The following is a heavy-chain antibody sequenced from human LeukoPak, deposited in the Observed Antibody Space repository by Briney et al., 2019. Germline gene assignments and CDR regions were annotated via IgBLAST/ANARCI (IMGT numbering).Heavy chain of an antibody. CDR1: GGSISSGTYY. J-gene: IGHJ4*02. CDR3: AKGLRESGWGAPTRGFDY. V-gene: IGHV4-61*02. D-gene: IGHD1-26*01. CDR2: IYTSGST. Sequence: NPSETLSLTCTVSGGSISSGTYYWSWIRQPAGKGLEWIGRIYTSGSTNYNPSLKSRVTISVDTSKNQFSLKLSSVTAADTAVYYCAKGLRESGWGAPTRGFDYWGQGTLVTVSS.